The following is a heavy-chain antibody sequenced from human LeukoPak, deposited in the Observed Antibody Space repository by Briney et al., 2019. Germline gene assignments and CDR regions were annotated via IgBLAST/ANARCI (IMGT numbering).Heavy chain of an antibody. CDR3: ARREGGSKAFDI. Sequence: GESLKISCKGSGYSFTSYWIAWVRQMPGRGLEWMGIIYPGDSDTRYNPSFQGQATISADKSISTAYLQWSSLKASDTAIYYCARREGGSKAFDIWGQGTVVTVSS. V-gene: IGHV5-51*01. CDR2: IYPGDSDT. CDR1: GYSFTSYW. D-gene: IGHD6-25*01. J-gene: IGHJ3*02.